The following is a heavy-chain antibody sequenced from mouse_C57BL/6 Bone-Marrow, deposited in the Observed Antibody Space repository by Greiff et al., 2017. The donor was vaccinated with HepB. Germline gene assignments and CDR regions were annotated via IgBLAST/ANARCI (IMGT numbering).Heavy chain of an antibody. CDR2: INPSTGGT. CDR3: ARYGSSPWFAY. CDR1: GYSFTGYY. D-gene: IGHD1-1*01. Sequence: VQLQQSGPELVKPGASVKISCKASGYSFTGYYMNWVKQSPEKSLEWIGEINPSTGGTTYNQKFKAKATLTVDKSSSTAYMQLKSLTSEDSAVYYCARYGSSPWFAYWGQGTLVTVSA. J-gene: IGHJ3*01. V-gene: IGHV1-42*01.